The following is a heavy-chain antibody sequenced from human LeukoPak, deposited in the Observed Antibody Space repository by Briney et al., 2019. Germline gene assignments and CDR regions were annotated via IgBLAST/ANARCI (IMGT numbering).Heavy chain of an antibody. V-gene: IGHV1-18*01. CDR2: ISAYNGNT. D-gene: IGHD2-15*01. Sequence: ASVKVPCKASGYTFTSYGISWVRQAPGQGLEWMGWISAYNGNTNYAQKLQGRVTMTTDTSTSTAYMELRSLRSDDTAVYYCARGVRIYCSGGSCYLFDYYYYGMDVWGQGTTVTVSS. J-gene: IGHJ6*02. CDR3: ARGVRIYCSGGSCYLFDYYYYGMDV. CDR1: GYTFTSYG.